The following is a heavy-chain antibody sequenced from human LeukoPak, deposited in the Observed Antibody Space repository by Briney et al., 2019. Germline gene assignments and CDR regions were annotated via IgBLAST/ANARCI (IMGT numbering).Heavy chain of an antibody. D-gene: IGHD3-22*01. Sequence: SETLALTCTVSSGSISSYYWNWIRQPPGKGLEWIGFIHYSGSTNYNPSLKSRVTISLDTSKSQFSLKLSSVTAADTAVYYCARSPGYYDKRNYFSGDFDYWGQGTLVTVSS. V-gene: IGHV4-59*01. CDR2: IHYSGST. CDR3: ARSPGYYDKRNYFSGDFDY. CDR1: SGSISSYY. J-gene: IGHJ4*02.